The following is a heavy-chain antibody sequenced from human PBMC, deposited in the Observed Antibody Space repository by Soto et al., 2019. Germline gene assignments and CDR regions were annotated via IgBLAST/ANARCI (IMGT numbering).Heavy chain of an antibody. CDR2: ISGSGNRT. V-gene: IGHV3-23*01. D-gene: IGHD3-16*01. Sequence: EVQLLESGGSLVQPGGSLRLSCAASGFTFSTYAMSWVRQAPGKGLEWVSSISGSGNRTYHADSVKGRFTISRDNSKDTLYLQINSLSAEDTAVYYCAKGLRLHFDYWGQGSLVTVSS. CDR3: AKGLRLHFDY. J-gene: IGHJ4*02. CDR1: GFTFSTYA.